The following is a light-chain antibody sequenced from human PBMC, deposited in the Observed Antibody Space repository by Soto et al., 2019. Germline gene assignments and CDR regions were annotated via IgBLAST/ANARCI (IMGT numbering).Light chain of an antibody. CDR2: DVS. Sequence: QSVLTQPASVSGSPGQSITISCTGTSSDFGGYKYVSWYQQHPGKAPKLMIYDVSNRPSGVSNRFSGSKSGNTASLTISGLQAEDEADYYCSSYTSSGTQVCGTGTKVTVL. CDR1: SSDFGGYKY. J-gene: IGLJ1*01. CDR3: SSYTSSGTQV. V-gene: IGLV2-14*01.